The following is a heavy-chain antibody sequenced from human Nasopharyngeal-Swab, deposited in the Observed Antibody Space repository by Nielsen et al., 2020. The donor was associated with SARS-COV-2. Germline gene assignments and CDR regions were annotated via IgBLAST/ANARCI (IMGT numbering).Heavy chain of an antibody. CDR3: ARGNYYDSSGLDY. CDR1: GFTFSSYA. J-gene: IGHJ4*02. D-gene: IGHD3-22*01. V-gene: IGHV3-23*01. Sequence: GESLKISCAASGFTFSSYAMNWVRQAPGKGLEWVSAISGSGGSTFYADSVKGRFTISRDNSKNTLYLQMNSLRAEDTAVYYCARGNYYDSSGLDYWGQGTLVTVSS. CDR2: ISGSGGST.